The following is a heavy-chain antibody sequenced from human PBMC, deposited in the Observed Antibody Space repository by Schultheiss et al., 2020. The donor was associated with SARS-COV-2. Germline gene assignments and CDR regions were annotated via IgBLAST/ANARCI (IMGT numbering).Heavy chain of an antibody. CDR1: GFTFSSYG. Sequence: GGSLRLSCAASGFTFSSYGMHWVRQAPGKGLEWVSVIYSGGSTYYADSVKGRFTISRHNSKNTLYLQMNSLRAEDTAVYYCARDGATTVTTRYYYYYGMDVWGQGTTVTVSS. CDR3: ARDGATTVTTRYYYYYGMDV. V-gene: IGHV3-NL1*01. J-gene: IGHJ6*02. D-gene: IGHD4-17*01. CDR2: IYSGGST.